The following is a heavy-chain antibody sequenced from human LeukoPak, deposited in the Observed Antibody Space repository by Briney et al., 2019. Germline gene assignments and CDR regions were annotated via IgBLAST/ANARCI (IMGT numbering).Heavy chain of an antibody. D-gene: IGHD4-23*01. V-gene: IGHV3-53*01. CDR3: ASHKADYGGKNDY. CDR1: GFTVSSNY. Sequence: GGSLRLSCAASGFTVSSNYMSWVRQAPGKGLEWVSVIYSGVSTYYADSVKGRFTISRDNSKNTLYLQMNSLRAEDTAVYYCASHKADYGGKNDYWGQGTLVTVSS. CDR2: IYSGVST. J-gene: IGHJ4*02.